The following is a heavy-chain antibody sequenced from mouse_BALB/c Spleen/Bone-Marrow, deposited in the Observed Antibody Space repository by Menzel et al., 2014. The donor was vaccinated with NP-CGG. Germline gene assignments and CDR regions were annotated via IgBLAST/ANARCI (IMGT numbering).Heavy chain of an antibody. J-gene: IGHJ3*01. CDR3: ARWAHYEYDGAWFAY. CDR1: GFFLKDSY. V-gene: IGHV14-3*02. D-gene: IGHD2-4*01. Sequence: VHLKQSWAELVKPMASIKLAWTLSGFFLKDSYKRWVNQFHEQGLEFIGRIDPANGKTKYGPKFQGKATITTDTSSNTAYLQLSSLTSEDTAVYYCARWAHYEYDGAWFAYWGQGTLVTVSA. CDR2: IDPANGKT.